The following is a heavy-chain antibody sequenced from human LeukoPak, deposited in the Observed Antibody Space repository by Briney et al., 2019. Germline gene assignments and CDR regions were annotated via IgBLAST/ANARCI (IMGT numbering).Heavy chain of an antibody. D-gene: IGHD6-13*01. CDR1: GFTFSSYA. Sequence: PGGSLRLSCAASGFTFSSYAMSWVRQAPGKGLEWVSAISGSGGSTYYADSVKGRFTISRDNSKNTLYLQTNSLRAEDTAVYYCAKTRQQQLKIYYFDYWGQGTLVTVSS. J-gene: IGHJ4*02. CDR2: ISGSGGST. CDR3: AKTRQQQLKIYYFDY. V-gene: IGHV3-23*01.